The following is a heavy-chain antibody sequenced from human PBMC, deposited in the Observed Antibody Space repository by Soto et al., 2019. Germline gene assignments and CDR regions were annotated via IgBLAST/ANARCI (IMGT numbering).Heavy chain of an antibody. CDR3: ARGPQDSYGMDV. J-gene: IGHJ6*02. Sequence: QVHLVQSGAEVKKPGASVKVSCKASGYSFSDYTIHWVRRAPGQPPEWMARINTGTASTEYSQKFQGRVTITRDTSATTAYMDLSSLRSEDTAVYHCARGPQDSYGMDVWGQGTTVTVS. CDR2: INTGTAST. CDR1: GYSFSDYT. V-gene: IGHV1-3*04.